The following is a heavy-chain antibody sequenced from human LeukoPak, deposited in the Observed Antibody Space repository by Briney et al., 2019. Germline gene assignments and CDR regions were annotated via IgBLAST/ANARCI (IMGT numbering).Heavy chain of an antibody. Sequence: PSETLSLTCTVSGGSISSSSYYWGWIRQPPGKGLEWIGSIYYSGSTYYNPSLKSRVTISVDTSKNQFSLKLYSVTAADTAVYYCARVRQWLVPEYFQHWGQGTLVTVSS. J-gene: IGHJ1*01. CDR2: IYYSGST. CDR3: ARVRQWLVPEYFQH. D-gene: IGHD6-19*01. V-gene: IGHV4-39*07. CDR1: GGSISSSSYY.